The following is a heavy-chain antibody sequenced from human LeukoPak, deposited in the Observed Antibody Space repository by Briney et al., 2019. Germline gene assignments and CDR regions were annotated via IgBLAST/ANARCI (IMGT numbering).Heavy chain of an antibody. CDR2: MNADGSNT. CDR1: GFTFSTYW. V-gene: IGHV3-74*01. Sequence: GGSLRLSCVASGFTFSTYWMTWARQAPGKGLVWVSDMNADGSNTRYADSVRGRFTISRDNAKNTLYLQMNSLRAEDTAVYYCARESYYDNSFDYWGQGTLVTVSS. CDR3: ARESYYDNSFDY. D-gene: IGHD3-22*01. J-gene: IGHJ4*02.